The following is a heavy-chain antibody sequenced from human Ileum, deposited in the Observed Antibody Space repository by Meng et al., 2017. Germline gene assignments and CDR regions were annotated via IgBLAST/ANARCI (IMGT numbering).Heavy chain of an antibody. V-gene: IGHV3-30*01. CDR3: AREISGYSSGWDYYYGMDV. Sequence: GESLKISCAASGFTFSSYAMHWVRQAPGKGLEWVAVISYDGSNKYYADSVKGRFTISRDNSKNTLYLRMNSLRAEDTAVYYCAREISGYSSGWDYYYGMDVWGQGTTVTVSS. J-gene: IGHJ6*02. CDR1: GFTFSSYA. CDR2: ISYDGSNK. D-gene: IGHD6-19*01.